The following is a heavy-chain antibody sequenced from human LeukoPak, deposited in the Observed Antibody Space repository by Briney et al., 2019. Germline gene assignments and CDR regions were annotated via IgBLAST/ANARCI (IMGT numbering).Heavy chain of an antibody. CDR1: GGTFSSYA. D-gene: IGHD3-22*01. Sequence: SVKVSCKASGGTFSSYAISWVRQAPGQGLEWMGGIIPIFGTANYGQKFQGRVTITADESTSTAYMELSSLRSEDTAVYYCASTYYYDSSGYYYAWWFDPWGQGTLVTVSS. CDR3: ASTYYYDSSGYYYAWWFDP. CDR2: IIPIFGTA. V-gene: IGHV1-69*13. J-gene: IGHJ5*02.